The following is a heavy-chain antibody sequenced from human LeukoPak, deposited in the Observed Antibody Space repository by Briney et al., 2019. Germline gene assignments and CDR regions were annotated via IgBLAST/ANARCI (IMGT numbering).Heavy chain of an antibody. J-gene: IGHJ4*02. CDR1: GFTFDDYV. V-gene: IGHV3-43D*03. D-gene: IGHD5-12*01. CDR2: ITWNGGSN. CDR3: AKPHLSVVATPYFDY. Sequence: GGSLRLSCAASGFTFDDYVMYWARQAPGKGLECVSHITWNGGSNYYADSVKGRFTISRDNIQNSLYLQMNKLRPEDTALYYCAKPHLSVVATPYFDYWGQGTLVTVSS.